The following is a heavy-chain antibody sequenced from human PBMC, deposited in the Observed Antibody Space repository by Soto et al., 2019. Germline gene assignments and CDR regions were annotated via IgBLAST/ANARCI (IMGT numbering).Heavy chain of an antibody. D-gene: IGHD6-19*01. CDR2: IDPNSGGS. CDR3: ARDGPGIVVTAGAVGGMDV. Sequence: GASVKVSCKASGYTFTGYYVHWVRQAPGQGLEWMGRIDPNSGGSHYAQKFQGRVTMARDTSISTAYMELNSLRSGDTAVYYCARDGPGIVVTAGAVGGMDVWGQGTTVTVSS. V-gene: IGHV1-2*06. CDR1: GYTFTGYY. J-gene: IGHJ6*02.